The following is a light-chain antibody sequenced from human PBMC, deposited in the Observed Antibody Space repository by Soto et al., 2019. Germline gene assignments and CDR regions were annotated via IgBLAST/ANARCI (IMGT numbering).Light chain of an antibody. V-gene: IGKV3-11*01. J-gene: IGKJ5*01. CDR1: QSVSSY. CDR2: DAY. CDR3: KQYTSSLIT. Sequence: EIVLTQSPATLSLSPGERATLSCRASQSVSSYLAWYQQKPGQAPRLLIYDAYNRATGIPARFSGSGSGTDFTLTIRRLEPEDFAVYYCKQYTSSLITFGQGTRLEIK.